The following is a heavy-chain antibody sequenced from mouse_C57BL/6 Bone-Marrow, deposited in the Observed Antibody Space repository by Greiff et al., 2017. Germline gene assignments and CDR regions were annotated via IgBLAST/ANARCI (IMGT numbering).Heavy chain of an antibody. CDR2: ISNGGGST. Sequence: EVQGVESGGGLVQPGGSLKLSCAASGFTFSDYYMYWVRQTPEKRLEWVAYISNGGGSTYYPDTVKGRFTISRDNAKNTLYLQMSRLKSEDTAMYYCARRYYYGSSPWYFDVWGTGTTVTVSS. CDR1: GFTFSDYY. CDR3: ARRYYYGSSPWYFDV. V-gene: IGHV5-12*01. D-gene: IGHD1-1*01. J-gene: IGHJ1*03.